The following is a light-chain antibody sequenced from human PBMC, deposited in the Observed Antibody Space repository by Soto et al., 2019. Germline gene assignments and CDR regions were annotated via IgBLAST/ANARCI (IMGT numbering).Light chain of an antibody. V-gene: IGKV3D-15*01. CDR1: QSVSSS. Sequence: EIVMTQSPATLSVSPGERATLSCRASQSVSSSLAWYQQKPGQAPRLLIYGASTRATGIPARFSGSGSGTEFTLTISSLQSEHFAVYYCQQYNNWPLTFGPGTKVDIK. CDR3: QQYNNWPLT. J-gene: IGKJ3*01. CDR2: GAS.